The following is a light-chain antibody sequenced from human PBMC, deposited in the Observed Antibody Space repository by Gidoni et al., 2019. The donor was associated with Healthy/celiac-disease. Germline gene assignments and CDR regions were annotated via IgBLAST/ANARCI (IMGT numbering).Light chain of an antibody. CDR2: AAS. Sequence: AIRITQSPSSVSASTGDRVTITCRASQGISSSFASDQQKPGKAAKLLIHAASTLQSGVPSRVSGSGSGTDFTLTISCMQSEDVATYYCQQYYRYPRTFGQGTKVEIK. J-gene: IGKJ1*01. V-gene: IGKV1-8*01. CDR3: QQYYRYPRT. CDR1: QGISSS.